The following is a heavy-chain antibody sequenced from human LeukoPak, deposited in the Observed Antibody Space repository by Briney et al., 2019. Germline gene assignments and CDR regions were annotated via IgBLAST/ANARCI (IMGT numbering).Heavy chain of an antibody. CDR2: INWNGGST. Sequence: GGSLRLSCAASGFTFDDYGMSWVRQAPGKGLEWVSGINWNGGSTGYADSVKGRFISSRDNTKNSLYLQMNSLRAEDTAIYYCARDLRIVSGSYLDYWGQGTLVTVSS. CDR3: ARDLRIVSGSYLDY. D-gene: IGHD1-26*01. CDR1: GFTFDDYG. V-gene: IGHV3-20*04. J-gene: IGHJ4*02.